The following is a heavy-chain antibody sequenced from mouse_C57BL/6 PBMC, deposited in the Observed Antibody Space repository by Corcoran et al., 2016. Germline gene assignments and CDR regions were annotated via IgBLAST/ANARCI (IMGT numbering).Heavy chain of an antibody. CDR3: ANQGGY. CDR1: GYTFTDYY. V-gene: IGHV1-26*01. Sequence: EVQLQQSGPELVKPGASVKISCKASGYTFTDYYMNWVKQSHGKSLEWIGDINPNNAGTSYNQKFKGKATLTVDKSSSTAYMELRSLTSEDSAVYYCANQGGYWGQGTTLTVSS. D-gene: IGHD6-1*01. J-gene: IGHJ2*01. CDR2: INPNNAGT.